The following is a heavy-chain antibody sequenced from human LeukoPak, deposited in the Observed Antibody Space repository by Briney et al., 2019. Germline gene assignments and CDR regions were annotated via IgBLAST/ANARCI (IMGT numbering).Heavy chain of an antibody. CDR2: ISGSGGST. V-gene: IGHV3-23*01. J-gene: IGHJ5*02. D-gene: IGHD6-19*01. Sequence: PGGSLRLSCAASGFTFTSYAMTWVRQAPGKGLEWVSAISGSGGSTYYADSVKGRFTISRDNSKNTLYLQMNSLRAEDTAVYYCATGLGYSSGWPWGQGTLVTVSS. CDR1: GFTFTSYA. CDR3: ATGLGYSSGWP.